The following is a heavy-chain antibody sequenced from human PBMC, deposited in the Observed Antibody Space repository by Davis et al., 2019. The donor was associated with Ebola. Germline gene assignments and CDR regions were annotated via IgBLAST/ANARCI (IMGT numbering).Heavy chain of an antibody. J-gene: IGHJ6*02. Sequence: ASAQVPCKASRYTFTSYAMHWLRQAPGQRLEWMGCTNAGNGNTQYSQKFQGRVTITRDTSASTAYMELSSLRSEDTAVYYCARGLGYDFWSGYLPGTLYYYGMDVWGQGTTVTVSS. D-gene: IGHD3-3*01. CDR3: ARGLGYDFWSGYLPGTLYYYGMDV. CDR2: TNAGNGNT. V-gene: IGHV1-3*01. CDR1: RYTFTSYA.